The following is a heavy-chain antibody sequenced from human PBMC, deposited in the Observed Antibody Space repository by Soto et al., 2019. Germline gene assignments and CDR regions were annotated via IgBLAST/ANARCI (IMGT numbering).Heavy chain of an antibody. Sequence: ASVKVSCKASGYTFTTYGISWVRQAPGQGLEWMGWTSVYNGHTNYAQNLQGRVIMTTDTSTSTAHMELRSLRFDDTAVYYCARDLLRDIEWTLTDGYYYGMHVWGQGTTVTVYS. CDR3: ARDLLRDIEWTLTDGYYYGMHV. CDR2: TSVYNGHT. D-gene: IGHD2-15*01. J-gene: IGHJ6*02. V-gene: IGHV1-18*01. CDR1: GYTFTTYG.